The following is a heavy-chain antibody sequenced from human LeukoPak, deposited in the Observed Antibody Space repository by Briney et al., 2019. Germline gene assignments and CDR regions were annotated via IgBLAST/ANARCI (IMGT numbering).Heavy chain of an antibody. CDR3: ARDQIAARCRD. Sequence: GGSLRPSCAASGFTFSSYWMSWVRQAPGKGLEWVANIKQDGSEKYYVDSVKGRFTISRDNAKNSLYLQMNSLRAEDTAVNYCARDQIAARCRDWGQGTLVTVSS. V-gene: IGHV3-7*01. CDR1: GFTFSSYW. D-gene: IGHD6-6*01. CDR2: IKQDGSEK. J-gene: IGHJ4*02.